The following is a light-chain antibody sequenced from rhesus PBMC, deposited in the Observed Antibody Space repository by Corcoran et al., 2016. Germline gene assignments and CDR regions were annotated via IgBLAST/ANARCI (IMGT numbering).Light chain of an antibody. J-gene: IGKJ2*01. CDR3: QHGYGTPYS. V-gene: IGKV1-74*01. CDR2: KAS. CDR1: ENVNNY. Sequence: DIQMTQSPSSLSASVGDRVTITCRASENVNNYLNWYQQNPGKAPKLLIYKASTLQSGVPSRFSGSGSGTDYTFTISSLQPEDVATYYCQHGYGTPYSFGQGTNVEIK.